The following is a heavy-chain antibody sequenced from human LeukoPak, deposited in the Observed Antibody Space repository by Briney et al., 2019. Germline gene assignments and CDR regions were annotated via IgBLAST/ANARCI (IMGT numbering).Heavy chain of an antibody. CDR3: ARDWSGSGRGDYYYYMDV. J-gene: IGHJ6*03. V-gene: IGHV1-46*01. CDR1: GYTFASYY. CDR2: INPSGGST. D-gene: IGHD3-10*01. Sequence: GASVKVSCKASGYTFASYYMHWVRQAPGQGLEWMGIINPSGGSTSYAQKFQGRVTMTRDMSTSTVYMELSSLRSEDTAVYYCARDWSGSGRGDYYYYMDVWGKGTTVTVSS.